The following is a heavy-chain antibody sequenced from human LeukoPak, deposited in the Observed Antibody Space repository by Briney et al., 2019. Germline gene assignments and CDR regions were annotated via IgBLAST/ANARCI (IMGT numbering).Heavy chain of an antibody. CDR1: GSTVTGYY. J-gene: IGHJ4*02. Sequence: ASVKLSCTASGSTVTGYYMHWERQAPGQGLEWMGWINPNSGGTNYAQKFQGRVTMTRDTSISTAYMERSRLRSDDTAVYYCARALYSRPFDYWGQGTLVTVSS. CDR3: ARALYSRPFDY. V-gene: IGHV1-2*02. CDR2: INPNSGGT. D-gene: IGHD6-13*01.